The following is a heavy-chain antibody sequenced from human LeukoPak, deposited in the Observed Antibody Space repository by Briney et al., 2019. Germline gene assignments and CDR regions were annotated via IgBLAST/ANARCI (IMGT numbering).Heavy chain of an antibody. D-gene: IGHD3/OR15-3a*01. Sequence: GGSLRLSCAASGFSFSSYGMSWVRQAPGKGLECVSSISGSGGSTNHADSVKGRFTISRDNSKNTLYLQMNSLRAEDTAVYYCAKVWTAYSDDYFDYWGQGTLVTVSS. J-gene: IGHJ4*02. CDR2: ISGSGGST. V-gene: IGHV3-23*01. CDR3: AKVWTAYSDDYFDY. CDR1: GFSFSSYG.